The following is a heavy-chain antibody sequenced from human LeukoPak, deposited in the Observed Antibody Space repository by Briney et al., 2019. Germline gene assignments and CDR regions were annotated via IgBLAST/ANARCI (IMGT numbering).Heavy chain of an antibody. D-gene: IGHD3-3*01. V-gene: IGHV4-34*01. CDR1: GGSFSGYY. CDR3: ARRYDFWSGQSDYGMDV. CDR2: INHSGST. Sequence: PSETLSLNCAVYGGSFSGYYWSWIRQPPGKGLEWIGEINHSGSTNYNPSLKSRVTISVDTSKNQFSLKLSSVTAADTAVYYCARRYDFWSGQSDYGMDVWGQGTTVTVSS. J-gene: IGHJ6*02.